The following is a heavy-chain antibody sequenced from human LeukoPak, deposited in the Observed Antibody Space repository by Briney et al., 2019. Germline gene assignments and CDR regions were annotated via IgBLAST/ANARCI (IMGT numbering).Heavy chain of an antibody. D-gene: IGHD6-19*01. J-gene: IGHJ4*02. Sequence: SETLSLTCTVSGGSISGYYWNWIRQPPGKGLEWLGYIYPGGNSDYNPSLKSRVSMSVDTSKKQISLRLSSVTAADTAVYYCARQIAMAGKAGFDYWGQGTLVTVSS. CDR1: GGSISGYY. V-gene: IGHV4-4*09. CDR3: ARQIAMAGKAGFDY. CDR2: IYPGGNS.